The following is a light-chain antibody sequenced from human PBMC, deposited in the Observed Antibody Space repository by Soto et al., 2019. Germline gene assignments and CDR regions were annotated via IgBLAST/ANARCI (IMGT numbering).Light chain of an antibody. J-gene: IGKJ3*01. V-gene: IGKV1-9*01. CDR2: LAS. CDR3: QQFYSYPFT. CDR1: QGIANH. Sequence: DIQLTQSPSFLSASVGDRVTITCRASQGIANHLAWYQQKPAKAPSLLIYLASTLQSGVPSRFSGSQSGTDFTLTIRSLQPEDCATYYCQQFYSYPFTFGPGTKVDVK.